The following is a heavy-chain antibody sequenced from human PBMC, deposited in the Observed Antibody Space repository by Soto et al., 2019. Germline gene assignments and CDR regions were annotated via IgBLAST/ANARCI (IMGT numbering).Heavy chain of an antibody. CDR2: IKSKTDGGTT. D-gene: IGHD2-21*01. Sequence: EVQLVESGGGLVKPGGSLRLSCAASGFTFSNAWMSWVRQAPGKGLEWVGRIKSKTDGGTTDYAAPVKGRFTISRDDSKNTLYLQMNSLKTEDTAVYYCTTDRYFGGDCFYQYYYMDVWGKGTTVTVSS. CDR3: TTDRYFGGDCFYQYYYMDV. V-gene: IGHV3-15*01. CDR1: GFTFSNAW. J-gene: IGHJ6*03.